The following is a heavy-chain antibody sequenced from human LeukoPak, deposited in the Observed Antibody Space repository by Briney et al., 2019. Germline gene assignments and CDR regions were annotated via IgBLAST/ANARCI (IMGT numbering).Heavy chain of an antibody. CDR1: GGSISNSRYY. CDR3: ARRAGDYSHPYDY. CDR2: IYYSGST. Sequence: SETLSLTCTVSGGSISNSRYYWGWIRQPPGKGLECIGTIYYSGSTYYNPSLKSRVTISVDTSKNQFSLKLSSVTAADTAMYYCARRAGDYSHPYDYWGQGTLVTVSS. J-gene: IGHJ4*02. D-gene: IGHD3-22*01. V-gene: IGHV4-39*07.